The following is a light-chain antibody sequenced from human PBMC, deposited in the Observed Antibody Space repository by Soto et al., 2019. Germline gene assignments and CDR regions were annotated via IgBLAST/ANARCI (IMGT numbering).Light chain of an antibody. V-gene: IGLV1-40*01. J-gene: IGLJ1*01. CDR2: GNS. CDR3: QSYDGSLSGLYV. CDR1: SSNIGAGYD. Sequence: QSVLTQPPSVSGAPGQRVTLSCTGSSSNIGAGYDVHWYQQLPGTAPKLLIYGNSNRPSGVPDRFSGSKSGTSASLAITGLQAEDEADYYCQSYDGSLSGLYVFGTGTKVTVL.